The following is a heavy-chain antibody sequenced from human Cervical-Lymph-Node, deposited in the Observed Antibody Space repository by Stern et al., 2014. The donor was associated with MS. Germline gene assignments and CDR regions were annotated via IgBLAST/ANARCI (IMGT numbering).Heavy chain of an antibody. CDR2: IYASGNT. CDR3: ATSGGRRGDFRDY. CDR1: GGSVSTYNYY. Sequence: QLQLQESGPGLVKPSQTLSLTCTVSGGSVSTYNYYWTWIRQPAGQGLEWIGRIYASGNTNYNPSLKGRVPISLDTSRNQFSLKLTSVTAADTAVYYCATSGGRRGDFRDYWGQGTLVTVSS. J-gene: IGHJ4*02. D-gene: IGHD4-17*01. V-gene: IGHV4-61*02.